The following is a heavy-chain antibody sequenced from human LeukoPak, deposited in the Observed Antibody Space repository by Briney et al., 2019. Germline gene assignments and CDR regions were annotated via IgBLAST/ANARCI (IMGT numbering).Heavy chain of an antibody. J-gene: IGHJ5*02. V-gene: IGHV3-7*01. CDR2: IKPDGSAT. Sequence: QPGESLRLSCAASGFSFSNFWMSWVRQAPGKGLEWVANIKPDGSATNYVDSVKGRFTISRDNAKNSLDLQMNSLRAEDTAVYYCARGGGSSSWGQGTLVTVSS. CDR3: ARGGGSSS. CDR1: GFSFSNFW. D-gene: IGHD6-6*01.